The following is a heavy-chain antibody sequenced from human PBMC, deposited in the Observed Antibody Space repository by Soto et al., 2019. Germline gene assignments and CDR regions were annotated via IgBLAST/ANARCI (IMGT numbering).Heavy chain of an antibody. D-gene: IGHD6-19*01. CDR3: VQTTGWPGFDF. V-gene: IGHV3-53*01. J-gene: IGHJ4*02. Sequence: EVQLVESGGGLIQPGGSPRLSCAASGFTFSSNNMPWVRQAPGKGLEWVSVISGGGTTNYAESVKGRFTISRDTSKTTLYLQMNSLRAEDTAVYYCVQTTGWPGFDFWGQGTLVTVSS. CDR1: GFTFSSNN. CDR2: ISGGGTT.